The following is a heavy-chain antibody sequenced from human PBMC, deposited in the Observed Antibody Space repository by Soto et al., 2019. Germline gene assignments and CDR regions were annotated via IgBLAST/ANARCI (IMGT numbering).Heavy chain of an antibody. CDR2: IYPADSNT. Sequence: PGESLKISCKSSGFSFTSYWIAWVRQMPGKGLECMGIIYPADSNTRYSPSFQGQVTISADKSISTAYLQWSSLRASDTAMYYCAIMDYDIYPGYSVDSFDIWGHGPLVTVSS. D-gene: IGHD3-9*01. V-gene: IGHV5-51*01. CDR1: GFSFTSYW. J-gene: IGHJ3*02. CDR3: AIMDYDIYPGYSVDSFDI.